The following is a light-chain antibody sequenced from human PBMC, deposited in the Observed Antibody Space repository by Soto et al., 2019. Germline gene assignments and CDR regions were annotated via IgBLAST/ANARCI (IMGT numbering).Light chain of an antibody. J-gene: IGKJ1*01. CDR2: DAS. Sequence: DIQMTQSPSTLSASVGDRVTITCRASQSISNFLAWYQHKPGKAPKLLIYDASTLESGVPPRVSGSGSGTEFTLTISSLQPDAFATYYCQQYKSYPWTFGQGTKVESK. CDR1: QSISNF. CDR3: QQYKSYPWT. V-gene: IGKV1-5*01.